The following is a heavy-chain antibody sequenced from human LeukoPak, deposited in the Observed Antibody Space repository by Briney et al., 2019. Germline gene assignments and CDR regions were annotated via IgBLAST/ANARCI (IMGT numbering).Heavy chain of an antibody. D-gene: IGHD5-24*01. V-gene: IGHV1-2*02. Sequence: ASVKVSCKASGYTFTGYYMHWVRQAPGQGLEWMGWINPNSGGTNYAQKFQGRVTMTRDTSISTAYMELSRLRSDDTAVYYCVRYGRWGQRAFDIWGQGTMVTVSS. CDR3: VRYGRWGQRAFDI. CDR1: GYTFTGYY. J-gene: IGHJ3*02. CDR2: INPNSGGT.